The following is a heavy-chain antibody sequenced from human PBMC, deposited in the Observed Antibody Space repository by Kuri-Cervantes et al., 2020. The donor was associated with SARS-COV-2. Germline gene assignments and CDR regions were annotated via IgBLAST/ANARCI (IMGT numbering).Heavy chain of an antibody. J-gene: IGHJ3*02. CDR2: INPNSGGT. CDR1: GYTFTGYY. D-gene: IGHD2-2*01. CDR3: ARDRSTIPDAFDI. V-gene: IGHV1-2*02. Sequence: ASVKVSCKASGYTFTGYYMHWVRQAPGQGLEWMGWINPNSGGTNYAQKFQGRVTMTRDTSISTAYVELSRLRSDDTAVYYCARDRSTIPDAFDIWGQGTMVTVSS.